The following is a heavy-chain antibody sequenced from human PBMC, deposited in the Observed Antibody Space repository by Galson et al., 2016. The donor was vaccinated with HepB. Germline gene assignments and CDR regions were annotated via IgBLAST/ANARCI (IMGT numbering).Heavy chain of an antibody. Sequence: QSGAEVKKPGESLKISCKGSGHTFTNYWIGWVRQMSGKGLEWMGIIFPGDSDTRYSPSFQGQVTISADKSISTAYLQWSSLKASDTAVYYCSRRGGAYDYGLFWGQGTLVTVSS. CDR3: SRRGGAYDYGLF. CDR1: GHTFTNYW. D-gene: IGHD4/OR15-4a*01. J-gene: IGHJ4*02. CDR2: IFPGDSDT. V-gene: IGHV5-51*01.